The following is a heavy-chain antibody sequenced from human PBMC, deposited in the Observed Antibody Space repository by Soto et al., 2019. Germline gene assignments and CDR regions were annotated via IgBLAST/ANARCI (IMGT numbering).Heavy chain of an antibody. V-gene: IGHV1-18*01. J-gene: IGHJ5*02. D-gene: IGHD1-7*01. CDR1: GYTFTSYG. CDR3: ARDRGYNWNYGWFDP. CDR2: ISAYNGNT. Sequence: QVQLVQSGAEVKKPGASVKVSCKASGYTFTSYGISWVRQAPGQGLEWMGRISAYNGNTNYAQKLQGRVTMTTDTSTSTAYMEMRSLRSDDTAVYYCARDRGYNWNYGWFDPWGQGTLVTVSS.